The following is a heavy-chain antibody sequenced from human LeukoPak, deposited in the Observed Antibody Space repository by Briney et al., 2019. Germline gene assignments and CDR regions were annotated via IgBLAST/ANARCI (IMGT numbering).Heavy chain of an antibody. CDR3: ARELPFFYGSSGPLGY. V-gene: IGHV1-69*04. CDR2: TIPMYGIT. D-gene: IGHD3-22*01. Sequence: SVKVSCKASGGTFSNHAISWVRQAPGQGLEWMGRTIPMYGITNYAQKFQGRVTITADKSTGTAYMALTSLRSEDTALYYCARELPFFYGSSGPLGYWGQGTLVTVSS. CDR1: GGTFSNHA. J-gene: IGHJ4*02.